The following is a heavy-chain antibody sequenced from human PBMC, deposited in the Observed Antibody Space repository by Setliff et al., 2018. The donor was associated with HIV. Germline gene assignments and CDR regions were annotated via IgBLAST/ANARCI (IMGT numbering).Heavy chain of an antibody. CDR2: ISVYNGNT. D-gene: IGHD1-26*01. J-gene: IGHJ4*02. Sequence: ASVKVSCKGSGYSFSSYGVSWVRQAPGQGLEWMGWISVYNGNTNYTQKLQNRVTMTTDTSTSTAYMELRSLRSDDTAVYYCARDLFTVPSREGHDYWGQGTLVTVSS. V-gene: IGHV1-18*01. CDR1: GYSFSSYG. CDR3: ARDLFTVPSREGHDY.